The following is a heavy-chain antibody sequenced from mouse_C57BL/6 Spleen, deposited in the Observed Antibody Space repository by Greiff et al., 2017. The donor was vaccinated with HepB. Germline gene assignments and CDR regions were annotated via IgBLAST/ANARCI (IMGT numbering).Heavy chain of an antibody. CDR2: IDPSDSYT. V-gene: IGHV1-50*01. Sequence: QVQLKQPGAELVKPGASVKLSCKASGYTFTSYWMQWVKQRPGQGLEWIGEIDPSDSYTNYNQKFTGKATLTVDTSSSTAYMQLSSLTSEDSAVYYCARRAVVATDYWGQGTSVTVSS. D-gene: IGHD1-1*01. CDR3: ARRAVVATDY. CDR1: GYTFTSYW. J-gene: IGHJ4*01.